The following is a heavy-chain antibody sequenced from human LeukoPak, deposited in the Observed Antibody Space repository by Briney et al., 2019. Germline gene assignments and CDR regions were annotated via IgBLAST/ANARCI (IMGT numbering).Heavy chain of an antibody. J-gene: IGHJ5*02. CDR1: GGSISSYY. Sequence: SETLSLTCTVSGGSISSYYWSWMRQPPGKGLEWIGYIYYSGSTNYNPSLKSRVTISVDTSKNQFSLKLSSVTAADTAVYYCARDYYPFDPWGQGTLVTVSS. V-gene: IGHV4-59*01. CDR2: IYYSGST. CDR3: ARDYYPFDP. D-gene: IGHD3-22*01.